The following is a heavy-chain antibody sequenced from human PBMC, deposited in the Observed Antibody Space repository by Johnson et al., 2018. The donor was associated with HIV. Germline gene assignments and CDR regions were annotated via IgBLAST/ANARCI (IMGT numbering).Heavy chain of an antibody. J-gene: IGHJ3*02. CDR2: IYTSGDT. Sequence: VQLVESGGDLVQPGGSLRLSCAASGFTVSNNYVSWVRQAPGKGLEWVSVIYTSGDTYYAASVRGRFALSRDNSKNTVYLQMSSLRVEDTAIYHCARDLMVGPTRTGSFDIWCQGTMVTVSS. D-gene: IGHD1-26*01. CDR3: ARDLMVGPTRTGSFDI. CDR1: GFTVSNNY. V-gene: IGHV3-66*02.